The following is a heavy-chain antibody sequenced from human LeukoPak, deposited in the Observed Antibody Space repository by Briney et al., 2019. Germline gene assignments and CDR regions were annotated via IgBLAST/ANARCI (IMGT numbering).Heavy chain of an antibody. CDR2: IYHSGST. Sequence: PSQTLSLTCAVSGGSISSGGYSSSWIRQPPGKGLEWIGYIYHSGSTYYSPSLKSRVTISVDRSKNQFSLKLSSVTAADTAVYYYARNYDSSGYSYEDAFDIWGQGTMVTVSS. CDR3: ARNYDSSGYSYEDAFDI. J-gene: IGHJ3*02. V-gene: IGHV4-30-2*01. D-gene: IGHD3-22*01. CDR1: GGSISSGGYS.